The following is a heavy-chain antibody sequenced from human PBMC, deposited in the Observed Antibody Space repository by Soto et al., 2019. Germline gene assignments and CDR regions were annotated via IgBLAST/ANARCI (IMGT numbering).Heavy chain of an antibody. CDR2: ISSSGST. Sequence: SETLSLTCTASGASVNNNAFSSTWIRQHPGKGPECIGHISSSGSTNYNPSLKSRVTISVDTSKNQFSLKLSSVTAADTAVYYCARGGIGDLDYWGQGTLVTASS. J-gene: IGHJ4*02. CDR3: ARGGIGDLDY. CDR1: GASVNNNAFS. V-gene: IGHV4-30-4*08.